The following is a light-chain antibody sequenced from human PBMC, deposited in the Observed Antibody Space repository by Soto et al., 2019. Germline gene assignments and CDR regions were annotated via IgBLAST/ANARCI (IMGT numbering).Light chain of an antibody. CDR3: CSYAGSKMVI. CDR1: SSDVGGYNY. V-gene: IGLV2-11*01. J-gene: IGLJ2*01. CDR2: DVT. Sequence: QSALTQPRSVSGSHGQSVAISCTGTSSDVGGYNYVSWYQQHPGRAPKLMIYDVTERPSGVPDRFSGSKSGYTASLTISGLQAEDEADYYCCSYAGSKMVIFGGGTKVTVL.